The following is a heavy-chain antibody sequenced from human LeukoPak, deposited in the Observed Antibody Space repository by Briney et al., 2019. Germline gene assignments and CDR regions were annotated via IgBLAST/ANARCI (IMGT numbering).Heavy chain of an antibody. CDR3: ARGRLVGGYGAGGLTIFDY. V-gene: IGHV4-34*01. J-gene: IGHJ4*01. CDR2: INHSGST. Sequence: SETLSLTCAVYGGSFSGYYWSWIRQPPGKGLEWIGEINHSGSTNYNPSLKSRVTISADTSKNQFSLKLSSVTAADTAVYYCARGRLVGGYGAGGLTIFDYWGQEPWSPSPQ. D-gene: IGHD5-12*01. CDR1: GGSFSGYY.